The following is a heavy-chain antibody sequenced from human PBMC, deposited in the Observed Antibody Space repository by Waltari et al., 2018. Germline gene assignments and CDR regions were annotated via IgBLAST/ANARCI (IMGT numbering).Heavy chain of an antibody. Sequence: QLQLQESGPGLVKPSETLSLTCTVSGGSISSSSSYWGWIRHPPGKGLEWIGSSYYSGSTYDNPSLKSRVTISVDTSKNQFSLKRSSVTAADTAVYYCARQKQWELLINWFDPWGQGTLVTVSS. CDR3: ARQKQWELLINWFDP. J-gene: IGHJ5*02. CDR1: GGSISSSSSY. CDR2: SYYSGST. V-gene: IGHV4-39*01. D-gene: IGHD1-26*01.